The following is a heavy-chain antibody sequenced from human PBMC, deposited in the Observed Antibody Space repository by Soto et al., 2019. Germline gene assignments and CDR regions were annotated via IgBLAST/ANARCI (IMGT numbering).Heavy chain of an antibody. D-gene: IGHD3-16*02. V-gene: IGHV4-59*01. CDR2: IYYSGST. CDR1: GGSISSYY. CDR3: ARSSGGFIWGSYRLNWFDP. Sequence: SETLSLTCTVSGGSISSYYWSWIRQPPGKGLEWIGYIYYSGSTNYNPSLRSRVTISVDTSKNQFSLKLSSVTAADTAVYYCARSSGGFIWGSYRLNWFDPWGQGTLVTVSS. J-gene: IGHJ5*02.